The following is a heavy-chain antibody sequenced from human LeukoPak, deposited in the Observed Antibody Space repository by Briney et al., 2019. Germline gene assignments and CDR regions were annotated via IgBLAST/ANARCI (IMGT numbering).Heavy chain of an antibody. CDR2: IDPSDSYT. J-gene: IGHJ4*02. CDR1: GYSFTSYW. Sequence: GESPKISCKGSGYSFTSYWISWVRQMPGKGLEWMGRIDPSDSYTNYSPSFQGHVTISADKSISTAYLQWSSLKASDTAMYYCARHGEVAATPDNSGLDYWGQGTLVTVSS. V-gene: IGHV5-10-1*01. CDR3: ARHGEVAATPDNSGLDY. D-gene: IGHD2-15*01.